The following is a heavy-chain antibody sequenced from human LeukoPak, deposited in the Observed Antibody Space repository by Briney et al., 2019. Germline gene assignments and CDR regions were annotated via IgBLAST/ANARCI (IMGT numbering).Heavy chain of an antibody. D-gene: IGHD6-13*01. CDR2: IYPGDSDT. Sequence: GESLKISCKGSGYSFTSYWIGWVRQMPGKGLEWMGIIYPGDSDTRYSPSFQGQVTISADKSISTAYLQWSSLKASDTAMYYCARSITAADDAFDIWGQGTMVTASS. CDR1: GYSFTSYW. V-gene: IGHV5-51*01. J-gene: IGHJ3*02. CDR3: ARSITAADDAFDI.